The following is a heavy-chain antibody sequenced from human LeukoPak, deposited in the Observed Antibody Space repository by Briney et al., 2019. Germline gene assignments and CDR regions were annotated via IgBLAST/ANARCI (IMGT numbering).Heavy chain of an antibody. CDR2: ISPSGST. CDR1: GGSSSSSS. CDR3: ARELGATVVNYGMDV. Sequence: SETLSLTCSVSGGSSSSSSWNWIRQPAGQGLEWIGRISPSGSTNYNPSLKSRVTMSVDTSKNQFSLKLTSVTAADTAVYYCARELGATVVNYGMDVWGQGTTVTVSS. V-gene: IGHV4-4*07. D-gene: IGHD4-23*01. J-gene: IGHJ6*02.